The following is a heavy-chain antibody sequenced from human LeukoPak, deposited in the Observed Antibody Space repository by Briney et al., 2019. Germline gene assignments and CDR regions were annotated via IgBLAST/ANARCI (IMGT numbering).Heavy chain of an antibody. J-gene: IGHJ4*02. CDR1: GFTFSSYW. CDR2: IKQDGSEK. CDR3: ARDNPPDY. Sequence: GGSLRLSCAASGFTFSSYWMSWVRQAPGRGLEWVANIKQDGSEKSYVESVRGRFTISRDNAKDSLYLQLNSLRAEDTALCYCARDNPPDYWGQGTLVTVSS. V-gene: IGHV3-7*03.